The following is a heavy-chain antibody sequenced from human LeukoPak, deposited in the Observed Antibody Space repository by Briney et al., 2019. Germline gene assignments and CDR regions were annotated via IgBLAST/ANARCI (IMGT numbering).Heavy chain of an antibody. D-gene: IGHD2-2*02. CDR3: ARWRPAAILGYYYYGMDV. CDR1: GFTLNAYA. CDR2: INSDGGST. J-gene: IGHJ6*02. Sequence: AGSLRLACAASGFTLNAYAMHWVSQAPGKGLQYVTSINSDGGSTNYANSVKGRFTISRDNSKNTLYLQMGSLRAEDMAVYYCARWRPAAILGYYYYGMDVWGRGTTVTVSS. V-gene: IGHV3-64*01.